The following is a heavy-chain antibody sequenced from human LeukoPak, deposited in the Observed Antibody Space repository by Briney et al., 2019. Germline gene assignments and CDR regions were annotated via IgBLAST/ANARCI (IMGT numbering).Heavy chain of an antibody. CDR2: IKKDGSEK. V-gene: IGHV3-7*01. Sequence: GGSLRLSCAASGFTFSSYWMSWVRQAPGKGLEWVANIKKDGSEKYYVDSVKGRFTISRDNSKNSLYLQMNSLRAEDTAVYYCARAGFTFSDYFGSFFDYWGQGTLVTVSS. CDR1: GFTFSSYW. J-gene: IGHJ4*02. D-gene: IGHD3-10*01. CDR3: ARAGFTFSDYFGSFFDY.